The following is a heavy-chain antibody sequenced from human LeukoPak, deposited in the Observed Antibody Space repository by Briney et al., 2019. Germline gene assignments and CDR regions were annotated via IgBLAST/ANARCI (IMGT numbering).Heavy chain of an antibody. CDR3: ARGLRSDY. V-gene: IGHV1-8*01. J-gene: IGHJ4*02. CDR1: GYIFSNYD. Sequence: ASVKVSCKASGYIFSNYDINWVRQAPGHGLEWMGWMNPNSGRRVYAQKFQGRVTMTRNSSINTAYMDLTSLRSDDRAVYYCARGLRSDYWGQGTLVTVSS. CDR2: MNPNSGRR. D-gene: IGHD3-16*02.